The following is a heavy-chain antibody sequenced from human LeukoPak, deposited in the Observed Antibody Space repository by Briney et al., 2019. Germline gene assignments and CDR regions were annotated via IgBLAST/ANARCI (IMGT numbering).Heavy chain of an antibody. D-gene: IGHD3-10*01. CDR1: GFTFSSYW. CDR2: IKQDGSEK. V-gene: IGHV3-7*03. CDR3: ARDGRGTMVRGVLDY. Sequence: GGSLRLSCAASGFTFSSYWMSWVRQAPGKGLEWVANIKQDGSEKYYVDSVKGRFTISRDNAKNSLYLQMNSLRAEDTAVYYCARDGRGTMVRGVLDYWGQGTLVTVSS. J-gene: IGHJ4*02.